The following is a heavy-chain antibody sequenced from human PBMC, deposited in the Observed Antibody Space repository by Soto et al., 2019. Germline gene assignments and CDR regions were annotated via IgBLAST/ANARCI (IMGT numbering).Heavy chain of an antibody. D-gene: IGHD4-4*01. V-gene: IGHV3-30-3*01. CDR1: GFTFSSYA. Sequence: GGALRRSCAASGFTFSSYAMHWVRQAPGTGLEWVAVISYEGSNKYYADSVKGRFTISRDNSKNTLYLQMNSLRTEDTAVYYCARVLGGMATVPFDYWGQGALVTVSS. CDR2: ISYEGSNK. J-gene: IGHJ4*02. CDR3: ARVLGGMATVPFDY.